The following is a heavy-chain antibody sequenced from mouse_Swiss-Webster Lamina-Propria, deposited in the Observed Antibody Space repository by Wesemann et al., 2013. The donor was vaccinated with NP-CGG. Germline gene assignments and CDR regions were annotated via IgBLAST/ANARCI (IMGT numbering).Heavy chain of an antibody. V-gene: IGHV5-12-2*01. CDR3: ASLYYYGSSSYAMDY. D-gene: IGHD1-1*01. Sequence: PGGSLKLSCAASGFTFSSYTMSWVRQTPEKRLEWVAYISNGGGSTYYPDTVKGRFTISRDNAKNTLYLQMSSLKSEDTAMYYCASLYYYGSSSYAMDYWGQGTSVTVSS. CDR2: ISNGGGST. CDR1: GFTFSSYT. J-gene: IGHJ4*01.